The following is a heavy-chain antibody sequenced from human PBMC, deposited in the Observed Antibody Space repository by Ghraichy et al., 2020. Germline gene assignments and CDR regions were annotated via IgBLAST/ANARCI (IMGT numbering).Heavy chain of an antibody. CDR3: AKEGRILGEGAFDV. CDR1: EFTFDGYP. D-gene: IGHD3-10*01. J-gene: IGHJ3*01. Sequence: GGSLRLSCAVSEFTFDGYPMTWVRQAPGKGLEWVSTLGADGRSTFYADSVKGRFTISRDKSKRTMYLQMNSLRADDTAVYYCAKEGRILGEGAFDVWGQGTKVTVSS. V-gene: IGHV3-23*01. CDR2: LGADGRST.